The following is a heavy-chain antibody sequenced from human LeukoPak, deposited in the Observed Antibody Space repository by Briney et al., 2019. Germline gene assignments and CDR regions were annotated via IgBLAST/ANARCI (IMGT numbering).Heavy chain of an antibody. D-gene: IGHD3-22*01. CDR3: ARRDSSAYYYAFGY. V-gene: IGHV4-39*01. CDR1: GGSISSSNYY. CDR2: IFYSGST. Sequence: PSETLSLTCTVSGGSISSSNYYWGWIRQPPGKGLEWIGNIFYSGSTYYNPSIQCRVTISVDTSKNQFSLKLSSVTAADTAIYYCARRDSSAYYYAFGYWGQGTLVTVSS. J-gene: IGHJ4*02.